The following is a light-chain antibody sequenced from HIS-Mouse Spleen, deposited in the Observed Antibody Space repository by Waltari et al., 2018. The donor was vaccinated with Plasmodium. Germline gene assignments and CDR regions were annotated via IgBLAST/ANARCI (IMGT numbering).Light chain of an antibody. V-gene: IGLV2-11*01. Sequence: QSALTQPRSVSGSPGPSVHISCTGTSRDVGGYNYVSWYQQHPGKAPKLRIYDVSKRPSGVPDRFSGSKSGNTASLTISGLQAEDEADYYCCSYAGSYTYVFGTGTKVTVL. CDR2: DVS. CDR1: SRDVGGYNY. CDR3: CSYAGSYTYV. J-gene: IGLJ1*01.